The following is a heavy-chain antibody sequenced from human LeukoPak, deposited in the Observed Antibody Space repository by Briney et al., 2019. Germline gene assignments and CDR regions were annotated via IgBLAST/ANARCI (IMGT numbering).Heavy chain of an antibody. D-gene: IGHD3-22*01. V-gene: IGHV3-11*04. CDR2: ISSSGSTI. J-gene: IGHJ6*02. Sequence: GGSLRLSCAASEFTFSDYYMSWIRQAPGKGLEWVSYISSSGSTIYYADSVKGRFTISRDNSKSTLYLQINSLRAEDTAVYYCARETLDYYDSSGYYYHYYYYGMDVWGQGTTVTVSS. CDR3: ARETLDYYDSSGYYYHYYYYGMDV. CDR1: EFTFSDYY.